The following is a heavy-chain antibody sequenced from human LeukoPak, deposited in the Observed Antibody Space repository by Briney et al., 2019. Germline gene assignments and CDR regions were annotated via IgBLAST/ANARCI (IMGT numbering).Heavy chain of an antibody. CDR2: ISSSGSSI. Sequence: GGSLRLSCAASGFTFGSYSMNWVRQAPGKGLEWVSYISSSGSSIYYADSVKGRFTISRDNAKNSLYLQMNSLRAEDTAVYFCARGRDYFYFDYWGQGTLVTVSS. D-gene: IGHD4-17*01. J-gene: IGHJ4*02. CDR3: ARGRDYFYFDY. V-gene: IGHV3-48*04. CDR1: GFTFGSYS.